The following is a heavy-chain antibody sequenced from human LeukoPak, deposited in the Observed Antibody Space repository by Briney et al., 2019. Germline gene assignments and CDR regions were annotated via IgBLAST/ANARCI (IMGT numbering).Heavy chain of an antibody. CDR3: AKLYEFWSGFLFDY. CDR1: GFTFSSYA. V-gene: IGHV3-23*01. D-gene: IGHD3-3*01. CDR2: ISGSCGST. J-gene: IGHJ4*02. Sequence: PGGSLRLSCAASGFTFSSYAMSWVRQAPGKGLEWVSDISGSCGSTYYADSVKGRFTISKDNSKNTLYLQMNSLRAEDTAVYYCAKLYEFWSGFLFDYWGQGTLVTVSS.